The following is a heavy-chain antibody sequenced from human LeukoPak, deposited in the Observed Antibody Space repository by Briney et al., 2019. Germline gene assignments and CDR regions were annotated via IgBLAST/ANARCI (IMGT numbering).Heavy chain of an antibody. CDR3: AKDQFLWFGESEDY. V-gene: IGHV3-48*01. J-gene: IGHJ4*02. CDR2: ISSSSSTI. CDR1: GFTFSSYS. Sequence: PGGSLRLSCAASGFTFSSYSMNWVRQAPGKGLEWVSYISSSSSTIYYADSVKGRFTISRDNSKNTVYLQMNSLRAEDTAIYYCAKDQFLWFGESEDYGGQGTLVTVSS. D-gene: IGHD3-10*01.